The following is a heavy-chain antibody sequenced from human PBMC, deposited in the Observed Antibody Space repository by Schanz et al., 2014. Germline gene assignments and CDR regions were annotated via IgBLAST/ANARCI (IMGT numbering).Heavy chain of an antibody. CDR3: AKHLYQYNYYGMDV. CDR2: ISGSGGST. CDR1: GYTFSSNA. V-gene: IGHV3-23*04. D-gene: IGHD2-2*02. J-gene: IGHJ6*02. Sequence: EVQLVESGGCLVQPGGSLRLSCAASGYTFSSNAMSWVRQAPGKGLEWVSTISGSGGSTYYADSVKGRFTISRDNSKNTLSLQLNSLRADDTAVYYCAKHLYQYNYYGMDVWGQGTTVTVSS.